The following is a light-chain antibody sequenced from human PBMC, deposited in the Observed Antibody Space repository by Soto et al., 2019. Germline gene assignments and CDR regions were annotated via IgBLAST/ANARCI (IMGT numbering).Light chain of an antibody. J-gene: IGKJ1*01. Sequence: DIQMGQSPSSLSAYVGDRVTITCRASQSISSHLNWYQQKPGKAPKLLIYAASTLQSGVPSRFSGSGSGTDFTLTISSLQPDDFATYYCLQLNSYPRTFGQGTKVDIK. CDR1: QSISSH. CDR2: AAS. CDR3: LQLNSYPRT. V-gene: IGKV1-39*01.